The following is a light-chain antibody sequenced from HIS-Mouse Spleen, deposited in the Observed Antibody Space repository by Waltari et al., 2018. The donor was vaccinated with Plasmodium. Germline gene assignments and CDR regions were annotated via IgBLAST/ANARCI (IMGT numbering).Light chain of an antibody. J-gene: IGLJ2*01. V-gene: IGLV2-23*01. CDR1: SSDVGSYNL. CDR2: EGS. CDR3: CSYAGSSTLV. Sequence: QSALTQPASVSGSPGQSITISCTGTSSDVGSYNLVSWYQQHPGKAPKLRIYEGSKRPSGVSNRVSGSKSGNTASRTIAGLQAEDEADYYCCSYAGSSTLVFGGGTKLTVL.